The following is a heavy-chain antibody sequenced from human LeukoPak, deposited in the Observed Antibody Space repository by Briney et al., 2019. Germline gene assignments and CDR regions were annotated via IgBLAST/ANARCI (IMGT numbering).Heavy chain of an antibody. J-gene: IGHJ4*02. CDR3: ARGGSPAPFVVGFDY. V-gene: IGHV3-21*04. D-gene: IGHD2-2*01. CDR2: ISSSSSYI. CDR1: GFTFSSYS. Sequence: GGSLRLSCAASGFTFSSYSMNWVRQAPGKGLEWVSSISSSSSYIYYADSVKGRFTISRDNAKNSLYLQMNSLRAEDTALYHCARGGSPAPFVVGFDYWGQGTLVTVSS.